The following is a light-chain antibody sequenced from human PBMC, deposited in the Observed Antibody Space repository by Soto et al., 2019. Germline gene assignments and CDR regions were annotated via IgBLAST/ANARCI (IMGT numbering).Light chain of an antibody. CDR1: SSNIGSNT. CDR3: AAWDDSLNGYV. J-gene: IGLJ1*01. CDR2: SNN. Sequence: QSVLTQPPSASGTPGQSVTISCSGSSSNIGSNTVTWYQQLPGTAPKLLIYSNNQRPSGVPDRFSGSKSGTSASLAISGLQYEDEADYYCAAWDDSLNGYVFGNGKKVTV. V-gene: IGLV1-44*01.